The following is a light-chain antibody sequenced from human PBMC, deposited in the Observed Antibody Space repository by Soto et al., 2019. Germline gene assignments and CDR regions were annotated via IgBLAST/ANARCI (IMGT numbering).Light chain of an antibody. Sequence: DIQMTQSPSTLSASVGDRVTITCRARQSMDRWLARYQHKPGNSPKHLIQYASSLESGVPARFSGSGSGTEFTLTVSSMQPDDFAAYFFQQYNSYSRTFGQGTKV. V-gene: IGKV1-5*01. J-gene: IGKJ1*01. CDR3: QQYNSYSRT. CDR1: QSMDRW. CDR2: YAS.